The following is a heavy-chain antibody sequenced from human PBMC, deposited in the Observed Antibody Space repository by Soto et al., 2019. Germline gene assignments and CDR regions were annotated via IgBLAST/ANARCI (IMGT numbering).Heavy chain of an antibody. D-gene: IGHD6-13*01. J-gene: IGHJ6*02. Sequence: QVQLVESGGGVVQPGGSLRLSCAASGFTFNNDGMHWVRQAPGKGLEWVAVIWNDGSGYYYANSVKGRFTISRDNSKNTLSLQIRSLRAGDTAVYCCARRQISPPTRGAAAARGGMDVWGHGTRVTVSS. CDR3: ARRQISPPTRGAAAARGGMDV. CDR2: IWNDGSGY. CDR1: GFTFNNDG. V-gene: IGHV3-33*01.